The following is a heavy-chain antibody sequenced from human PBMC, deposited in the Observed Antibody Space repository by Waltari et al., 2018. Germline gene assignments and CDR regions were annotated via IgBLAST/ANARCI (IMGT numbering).Heavy chain of an antibody. Sequence: EVQLVESGGGLIQPGGSLRLSCAASGFMVSSNYMSWVRQAPGRGLEWVSLIYSGGSTYYADSVKGRFTISRDNSNNTLYLQMDSLSVEDTAVYYCARWQQWPVRAFDYWGQGTLVTVSS. CDR2: IYSGGST. V-gene: IGHV3-53*01. D-gene: IGHD6-19*01. J-gene: IGHJ4*02. CDR3: ARWQQWPVRAFDY. CDR1: GFMVSSNY.